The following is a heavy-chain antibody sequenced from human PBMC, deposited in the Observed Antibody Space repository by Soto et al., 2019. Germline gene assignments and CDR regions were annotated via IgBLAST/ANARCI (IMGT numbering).Heavy chain of an antibody. V-gene: IGHV3-74*01. D-gene: IGHD4-17*01. CDR1: GFTFSNYW. CDR2: ISTDGSSR. Sequence: EVQLVESGGGLVQPGGSLRLSCAASGFTFSNYWMHWVRQAPGKGLVWVSRISTDGSSRSYADSVKGRFTISRDNAKNTLYLQMNSLRAEETAIYYCARGYGTHGAYWGQGVLVTVSS. CDR3: ARGYGTHGAY. J-gene: IGHJ4*02.